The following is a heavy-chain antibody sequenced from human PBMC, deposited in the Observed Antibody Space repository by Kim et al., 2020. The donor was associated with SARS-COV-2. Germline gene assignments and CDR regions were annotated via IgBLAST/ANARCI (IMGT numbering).Heavy chain of an antibody. V-gene: IGHV3-15*01. CDR1: GFTFSNAW. CDR3: TTSGSYLDY. J-gene: IGHJ4*02. D-gene: IGHD1-26*01. Sequence: GGSLRLSCAASGFTFSNAWMSWVRQAPGKGLEWVGRINSKADGGTTDYAAPVKGRFTISRDDSKNTLYLQMNSLKTEDTAVYYCTTSGSYLDYWGQGTLVTVSS. CDR2: INSKADGGTT.